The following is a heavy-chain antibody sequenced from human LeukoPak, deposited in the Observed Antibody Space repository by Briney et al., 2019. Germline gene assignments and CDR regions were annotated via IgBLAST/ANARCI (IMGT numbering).Heavy chain of an antibody. CDR1: GYTFTSYD. J-gene: IGHJ4*02. Sequence: ASVKVSCKASGYTFTSYDINWVRQATGQGLEWMGWMNPNSGNTGYAQKFQGRVTITRNTSISTAYMELSSLRSEDTAVYYCARDCSSTSCYEAYWGQGTLVTVSS. V-gene: IGHV1-8*03. CDR3: ARDCSSTSCYEAY. D-gene: IGHD2-2*01. CDR2: MNPNSGNT.